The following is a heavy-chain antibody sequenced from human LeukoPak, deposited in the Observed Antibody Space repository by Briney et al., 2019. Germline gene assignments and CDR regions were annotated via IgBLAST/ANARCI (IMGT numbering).Heavy chain of an antibody. CDR1: GFIFSSYA. CDR2: ISYDGSNK. Sequence: GRSLRLSCAASGFIFSSYAMNWVRQAPGKGLEWVAVISYDGSNKWYADSVTGRFTISRDNSKDTLYLQMNSLGAEDTAVYYCAREVPTNFNKWDYWGQGTLVTVSS. V-gene: IGHV3-30-3*01. D-gene: IGHD2/OR15-2a*01. CDR3: AREVPTNFNKWDY. J-gene: IGHJ4*02.